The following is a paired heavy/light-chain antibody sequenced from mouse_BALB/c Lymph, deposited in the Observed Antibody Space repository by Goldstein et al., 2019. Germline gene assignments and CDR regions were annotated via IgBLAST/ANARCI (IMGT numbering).Heavy chain of an antibody. CDR2: FNPDNGGI. CDR3: AIGNWDGAMDY. D-gene: IGHD4-1*01. CDR1: GYTFTENT. Sequence: EVQLQQSGPELVKPGASVKISCKTAGYTFTENTMHWVKQSHGKSLEWIGGFNPDNGGIIYNQKFKGTATLTVDKSSNTAYMDLRSLTSEDSAVYYCAIGNWDGAMDYWGQGTSVTVSS. V-gene: IGHV1-18*01. J-gene: IGHJ4*01.
Light chain of an antibody. CDR3: LQYDNLYT. J-gene: IGKJ2*01. CDR1: QDINKY. Sequence: DIQMTQSPSSLSASLGGKVTITCKASQDINKYIAWYQHKPGKGPRLLIHYTSTLQPGIPSRFSGSGSGRDYSFSINNLEPEDIATYSCLQYDNLYTFGGGTKLEIK. CDR2: YTS. V-gene: IGKV19-93*01.